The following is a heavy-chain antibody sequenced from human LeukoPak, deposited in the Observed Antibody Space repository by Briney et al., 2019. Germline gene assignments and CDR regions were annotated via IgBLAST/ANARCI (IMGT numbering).Heavy chain of an antibody. CDR2: IYYSGST. J-gene: IGHJ4*02. CDR1: GGSISSYY. D-gene: IGHD4-17*01. V-gene: IGHV4-59*01. Sequence: SETLSLTCTVSGGSISSYYWSWIRQPPGKGLEWIGYIYYSGSTNYNPSLKSRVTISVDTSKNQFSLKLSSVTAADTAVYYCARGVDYGDPLDYWGQGTLVTVPS. CDR3: ARGVDYGDPLDY.